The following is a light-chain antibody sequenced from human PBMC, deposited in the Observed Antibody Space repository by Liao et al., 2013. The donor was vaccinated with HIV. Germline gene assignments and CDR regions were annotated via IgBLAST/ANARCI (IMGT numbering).Light chain of an antibody. J-gene: IGLJ3*02. V-gene: IGLV3-21*01. CDR2: YDT. CDR1: NIGIKN. CDR3: QAWDNYSWV. Sequence: YVLTQPPSVSAALGVTAKITCGGNNIGIKNVHWYQQKPGQAPLLVIYYDTDRPSGVPERFSGSNSGNTATLTITGTQTLDEADYYCQAWDNYSWVFGGGTKVTVL.